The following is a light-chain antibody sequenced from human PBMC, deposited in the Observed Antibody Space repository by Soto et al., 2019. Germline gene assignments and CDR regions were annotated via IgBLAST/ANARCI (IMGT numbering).Light chain of an antibody. Sequence: QSVLTQPASVSGSPGQSITISCAGTSSDVGAYNYVSWYQHHPGKAPKLMIYDVNNRPSGDSNRFSGSKSGNTASLTISGLQAEDEADYYCSSWTSSATYVFGSGTKVTVL. J-gene: IGLJ1*01. V-gene: IGLV2-14*03. CDR3: SSWTSSATYV. CDR1: SSDVGAYNY. CDR2: DVN.